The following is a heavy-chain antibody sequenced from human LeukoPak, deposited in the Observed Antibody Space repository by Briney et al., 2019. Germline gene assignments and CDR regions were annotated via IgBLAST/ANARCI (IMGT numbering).Heavy chain of an antibody. J-gene: IGHJ4*02. D-gene: IGHD4-17*01. Sequence: PGGSLRLSCAASGFTFSSYGMNWVRQAPGEGLEWVSSISSSSSYIYYADSVKGRFTISRDNAKNSLYLQMNSLRAEDTAVYYCARARPDTLTTVTPDYWGQGTLVTVSS. CDR3: ARARPDTLTTVTPDY. CDR2: ISSSSSYI. CDR1: GFTFSSYG. V-gene: IGHV3-21*01.